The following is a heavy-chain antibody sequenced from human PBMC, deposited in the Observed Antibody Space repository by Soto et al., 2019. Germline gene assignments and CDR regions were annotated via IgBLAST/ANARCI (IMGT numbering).Heavy chain of an antibody. CDR3: ARGGIYCSSTSCYLDP. CDR1: GGSIISGDCY. CDR2: IYYSGST. J-gene: IGHJ5*02. Sequence: QVQRQESGPGLVKPAQSLSLTCTVSGGSIISGDCYWSWIREPPGKGLEWIGYIYYSGSTYYIPSFKSRVTISVDTSKNQFSLKLSSVSAADTAVYYCARGGIYCSSTSCYLDPWGQGTLVTVSS. V-gene: IGHV4-30-4*01. D-gene: IGHD2-2*01.